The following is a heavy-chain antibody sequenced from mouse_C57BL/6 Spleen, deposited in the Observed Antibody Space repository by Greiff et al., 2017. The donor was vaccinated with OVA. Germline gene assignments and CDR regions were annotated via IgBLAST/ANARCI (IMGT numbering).Heavy chain of an antibody. CDR2: IYPGDGDT. V-gene: IGHV1-82*01. Sequence: QVQLQQSGPELVKPGASVKISCKASGYAFSSSWMNWVKQRPGKGLEWIGRIYPGDGDTNYNGKFKGKATLTADKSSSTAYMQLSSLTSEDSAVYFCARCAQGYAMDYWGQGTSVTVSS. CDR1: GYAFSSSW. CDR3: ARCAQGYAMDY. J-gene: IGHJ4*01.